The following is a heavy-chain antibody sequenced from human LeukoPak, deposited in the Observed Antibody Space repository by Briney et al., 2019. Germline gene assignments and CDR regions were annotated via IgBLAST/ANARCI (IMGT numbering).Heavy chain of an antibody. CDR1: GFTFSSYA. D-gene: IGHD4-17*01. V-gene: IGHV3-30-3*01. Sequence: GGSLRLSCAASGFTFSSYAMHWVRQAPGKGLEWVAVISYDGSNKYYADSVKGRFTISRDNAKNTLYLQMNSLRDADTAVYYCARDSRDYVFDYWGQGALVTVSS. CDR2: ISYDGSNK. J-gene: IGHJ4*02. CDR3: ARDSRDYVFDY.